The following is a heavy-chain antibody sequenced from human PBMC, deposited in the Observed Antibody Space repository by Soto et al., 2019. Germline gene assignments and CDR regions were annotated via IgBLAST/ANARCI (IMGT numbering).Heavy chain of an antibody. V-gene: IGHV1-69*02. CDR2: IIPMLGVR. D-gene: IGHD2-21*01. Sequence: QVQLVQSGAEVKKPGSSVKVSCKDSGGTFSTYSMFWVRQAPGQGLEWMGRIIPMLGVRNYAQRFQDRVTIGAXXSTATVHMELSSLRSEDTALYYWTIGSWSGEVFDIWGQGTMVTVSS. CDR3: TIGSWSGEVFDI. J-gene: IGHJ3*02. CDR1: GGTFSTYS.